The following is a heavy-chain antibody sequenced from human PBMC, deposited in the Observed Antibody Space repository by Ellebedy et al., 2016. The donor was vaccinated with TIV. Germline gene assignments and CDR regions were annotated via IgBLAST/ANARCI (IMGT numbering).Heavy chain of an antibody. V-gene: IGHV4-34*01. CDR3: ARTLIGMVDF. Sequence: SETLSLTXTVSGGSFSSYYWSWIRQPPGKGLEWIGETNHVGKTRRNSSLKSRITISVETSRNQFSLKLTSVTAADTATYYCARTLIGMVDFWGQGVLVTVSS. J-gene: IGHJ4*02. CDR2: TNHVGKT. CDR1: GGSFSSYY. D-gene: IGHD1-14*01.